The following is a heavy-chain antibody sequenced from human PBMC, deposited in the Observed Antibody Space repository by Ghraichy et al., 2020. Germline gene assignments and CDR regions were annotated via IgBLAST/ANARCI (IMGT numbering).Heavy chain of an antibody. V-gene: IGHV3-66*01. CDR3: ARGDWNYSGEY. J-gene: IGHJ4*02. CDR2: IYSGGST. Sequence: GGSLRLSCAASGFTVSSNYMSWVRQAPGKGLEWVSVIYSGGSTYYADSVKGRFTISRDNSKNTLYRQMNSLRAEDTAVYYCARGDWNYSGEYWGQGTLVTVSS. CDR1: GFTVSSNY. D-gene: IGHD1-7*01.